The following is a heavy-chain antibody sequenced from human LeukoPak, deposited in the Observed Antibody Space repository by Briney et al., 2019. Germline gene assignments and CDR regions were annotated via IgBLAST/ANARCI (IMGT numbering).Heavy chain of an antibody. CDR1: GYSISSGYY. CDR3: ARERFDRFGELLPYYYYYMDV. V-gene: IGHV4-38-2*02. D-gene: IGHD3-10*01. J-gene: IGHJ6*03. Sequence: SETLSLTCTVSGYSISSGYYWGWSRQPPGKGLEWFGSIYHSGSTYYNPSLKSRVTISVDTSKNQFSLKLSSVTAADTAVYYCARERFDRFGELLPYYYYYMDVWGKGTTVTVSS. CDR2: IYHSGST.